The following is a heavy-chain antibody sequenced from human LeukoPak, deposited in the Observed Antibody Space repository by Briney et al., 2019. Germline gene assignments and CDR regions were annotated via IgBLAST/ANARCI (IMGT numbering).Heavy chain of an antibody. Sequence: ASVKVSCKASGYTFTSYDINWVRQATGQGLEWMGWMNPNSGNTGYAQKFQGRVTITRNTSISTAYMELSSLRSEDTAVYYCARDKRGDVPDAFDIWGQGTMVTVSS. CDR3: ARDKRGDVPDAFDI. CDR1: GYTFTSYD. V-gene: IGHV1-8*03. J-gene: IGHJ3*02. CDR2: MNPNSGNT. D-gene: IGHD3-10*01.